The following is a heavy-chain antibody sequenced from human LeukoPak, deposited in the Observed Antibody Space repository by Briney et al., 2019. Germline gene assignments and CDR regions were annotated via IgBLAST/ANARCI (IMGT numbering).Heavy chain of an antibody. CDR1: GFTFSDYA. D-gene: IGHD3-10*01. J-gene: IGHJ3*01. V-gene: IGHV3-23*01. CDR2: ISGSGGRT. CDR3: AKRMVRGVIITLNAFDF. Sequence: GGSLRPSCAASGFTFSDYAMSWVRQAPGKGLEWVSGISGSGGRTYYADSVKGRFTISRDNSKNTLYMQMNSLRAEDTAVYYCAKRMVRGVIITLNAFDFWGQGTMVTVSS.